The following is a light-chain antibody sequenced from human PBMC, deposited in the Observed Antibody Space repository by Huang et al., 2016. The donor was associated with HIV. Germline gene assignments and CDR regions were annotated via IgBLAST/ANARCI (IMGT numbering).Light chain of an antibody. CDR1: QSLFFSSNKRSY. Sequence: DIVMTQSPDSLPVSRGERATINCRSSQSLFFSSNKRSYLAWYQKKPGQPPKLVISWASARESGVPDRFSGSGSETHFTLTINSLQAEDVAVYYCQQYYHNPLTFGGGTKVEI. V-gene: IGKV4-1*01. J-gene: IGKJ4*01. CDR3: QQYYHNPLT. CDR2: WAS.